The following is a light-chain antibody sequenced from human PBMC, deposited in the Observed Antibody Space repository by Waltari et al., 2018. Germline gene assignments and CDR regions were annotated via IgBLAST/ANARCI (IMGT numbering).Light chain of an antibody. CDR1: SNDVGGYNY. V-gene: IGLV2-14*01. CDR2: EVS. Sequence: QSALTQPASVSGSPGQSITISCTGTSNDVGGYNYVSWYQQHPGKAPKLMIYEVSNRPSGIAKRFSGSKSGNTASLTISGLQAEDEADYYCSSYASSSTVFGTGTKVAVL. CDR3: SSYASSSTV. J-gene: IGLJ1*01.